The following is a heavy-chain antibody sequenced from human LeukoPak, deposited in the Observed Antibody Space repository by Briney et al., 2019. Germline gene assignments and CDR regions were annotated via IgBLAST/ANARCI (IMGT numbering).Heavy chain of an antibody. J-gene: IGHJ4*02. CDR2: ISSSGSTI. V-gene: IGHV3-11*01. Sequence: GGSLRLSCAASGFTFSSYAMSWIRQAPGKGLEWVSYISSSGSTIYYADSVKGRFTISRDNAKNSLYLQMNSLRAEDTAVYYCARVVGYYDSSAYVGQLDYWGQGTLVTVSS. CDR3: ARVVGYYDSSAYVGQLDY. D-gene: IGHD3-22*01. CDR1: GFTFSSYA.